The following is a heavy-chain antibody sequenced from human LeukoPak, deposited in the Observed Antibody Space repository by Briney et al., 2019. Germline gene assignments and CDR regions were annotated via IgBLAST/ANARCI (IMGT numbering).Heavy chain of an antibody. CDR2: IRYDGSNK. V-gene: IGHV3-30*02. CDR3: AKDLDDIVVVPAAIRDRSGYGDSNYFDY. D-gene: IGHD2-2*02. J-gene: IGHJ4*02. CDR1: GFTFSSYG. Sequence: PGGSLRLSCAASGFTFSSYGMHWVRQAPGKGLEWVAFIRYDGSNKYYADSVKGRFTISRDNSKNTLYLQMNSLRAEDTAVYYCAKDLDDIVVVPAAIRDRSGYGDSNYFDYWGQGTLVTVSS.